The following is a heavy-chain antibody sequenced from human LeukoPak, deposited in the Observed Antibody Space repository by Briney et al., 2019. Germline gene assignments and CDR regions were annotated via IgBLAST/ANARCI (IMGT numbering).Heavy chain of an antibody. V-gene: IGHV4-34*01. CDR3: ARDLTEIGYCSSTSCSNWFDP. CDR2: INHSGST. Sequence: SETLSLTCAVYGGSFSGYYWSWIRQPPGKGLEWIGEINHSGSTNYNPSLKSRVTISVDTSKNQFFLKLSSVTAADTAVYYCARDLTEIGYCSSTSCSNWFDPWGQGTLVTVSS. J-gene: IGHJ5*02. CDR1: GGSFSGYY. D-gene: IGHD2-2*03.